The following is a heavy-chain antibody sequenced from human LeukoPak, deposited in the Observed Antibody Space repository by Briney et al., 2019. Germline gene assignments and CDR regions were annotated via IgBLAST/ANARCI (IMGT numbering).Heavy chain of an antibody. D-gene: IGHD4-17*01. J-gene: IGHJ4*02. V-gene: IGHV1-3*01. CDR1: GYTFTSYA. Sequence: ASVNVSCKASGYTFTSYAMHWVRQAPGQRLEWMGWINAGNGNTKYSQKFQGRVTITRDTSASTAYMELSSLRSEDTAVYYCAAMPTVTTSGGGGWGQGTLVTVSS. CDR3: AAMPTVTTSGGGG. CDR2: INAGNGNT.